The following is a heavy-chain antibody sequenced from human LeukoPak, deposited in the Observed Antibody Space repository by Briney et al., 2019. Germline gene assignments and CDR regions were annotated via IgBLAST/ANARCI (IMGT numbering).Heavy chain of an antibody. V-gene: IGHV1-24*01. CDR2: SDPEDGER. Sequence: ASVKVSCKVSGKTLSDLSIHWLRQPPGKGLEGLGGSDPEDGERIYAQLFQGRVPMNEDTSIDTAYMELSSLRSEDTAVYYCVTGFTTMAVDYFDYWGQGTLVTVSS. J-gene: IGHJ4*02. CDR3: VTGFTTMAVDYFDY. D-gene: IGHD5-18*01. CDR1: GKTLSDLS.